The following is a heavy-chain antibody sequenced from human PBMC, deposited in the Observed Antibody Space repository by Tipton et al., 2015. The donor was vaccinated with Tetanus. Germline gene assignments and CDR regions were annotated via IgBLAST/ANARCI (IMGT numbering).Heavy chain of an antibody. CDR2: ISYSGST. J-gene: IGHJ4*02. Sequence: LRLSCTVSGVSISSYYWSWIRQSPGKGLEWIGYISYSGSTNSNYSLKSRITISQDTSKNQFSLKLTSVTAADTAVYYCARANYDFPKKGPFDSWGQGTLVIVSS. V-gene: IGHV4-59*01. D-gene: IGHD3-3*01. CDR1: GVSISSYY. CDR3: ARANYDFPKKGPFDS.